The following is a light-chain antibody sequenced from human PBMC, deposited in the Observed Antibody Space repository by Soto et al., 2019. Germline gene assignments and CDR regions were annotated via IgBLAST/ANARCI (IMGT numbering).Light chain of an antibody. J-gene: IGKJ1*01. V-gene: IGKV3-20*01. CDR1: QSVGSNF. Sequence: EIVLTQSPDTLSLSPGERATLSCRASQSVGSNFLAWYQQRPGQTPRLLIYATSIRATGIPDRFSGRGSGTDFTLTISRLEPEDFAVYYCQQYGDSPPSTFGLETKV. CDR3: QQYGDSPPST. CDR2: ATS.